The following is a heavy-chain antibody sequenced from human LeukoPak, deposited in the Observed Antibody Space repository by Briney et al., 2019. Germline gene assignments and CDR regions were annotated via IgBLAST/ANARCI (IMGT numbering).Heavy chain of an antibody. CDR2: ISTSSIYI. D-gene: IGHD3-22*01. CDR1: GFTFSTYS. J-gene: IGHJ4*02. CDR3: ARGSGVTMIVDSFDY. V-gene: IGHV3-21*01. Sequence: GGSLRLSCAASGFTFSTYSMNWVRQAPGKGLEWVSSISTSSIYIYYANSLKGRFTISRDNAKNSLYLQMISLGAEDTAVYFCARGSGVTMIVDSFDYWGQGTLVTVSS.